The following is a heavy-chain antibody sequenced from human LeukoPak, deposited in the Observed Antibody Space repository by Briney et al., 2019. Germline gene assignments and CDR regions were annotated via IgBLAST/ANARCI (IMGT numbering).Heavy chain of an antibody. CDR2: ITGNGATT. CDR1: GFSFSNYG. J-gene: IGHJ5*02. D-gene: IGHD4-17*01. V-gene: IGHV3-23*01. Sequence: PEGSLRLSCAASGFSFSNYGMNWVRQAPGKGLEWVSGITGNGATTYYADSVKGRFTISRDNSRNTVYLQMNSLRAEDTAVYYCARWTTVTTVAGYNWFDPWGQGTLVTVSS. CDR3: ARWTTVTTVAGYNWFDP.